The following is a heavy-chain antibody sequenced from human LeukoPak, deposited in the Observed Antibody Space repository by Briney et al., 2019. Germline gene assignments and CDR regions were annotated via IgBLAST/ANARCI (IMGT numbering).Heavy chain of an antibody. CDR2: MTHNGST. CDR3: ARVGGDHWYYFDY. J-gene: IGHJ4*02. D-gene: IGHD2-8*02. Sequence: PSETLSLTCAVHGASFSGYYWNWIRQSPGKGLEWIGEMTHNGSTNYNPSLNSRAIISVDKSKNQFYLTVRSVTAADTAVYYCARVGGDHWYYFDYWGQGTLVTVSS. CDR1: GASFSGYY. V-gene: IGHV4-34*01.